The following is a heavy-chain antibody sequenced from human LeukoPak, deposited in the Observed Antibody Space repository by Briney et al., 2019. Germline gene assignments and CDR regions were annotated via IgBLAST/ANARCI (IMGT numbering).Heavy chain of an antibody. Sequence: GGSLRLSCAASGFTFSSYAMSWVRQAPGKELEWVSVISGSGGTTCYADSVKGRFTISRDNSKSTLYLQMDSLRAEDTAVYYCAKSTMIEDWGQGTLVTVFS. D-gene: IGHD3-22*01. CDR3: AKSTMIED. CDR2: ISGSGGTT. CDR1: GFTFSSYA. J-gene: IGHJ4*02. V-gene: IGHV3-23*01.